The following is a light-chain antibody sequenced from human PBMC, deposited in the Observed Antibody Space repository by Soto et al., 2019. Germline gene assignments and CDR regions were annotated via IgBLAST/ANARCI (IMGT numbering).Light chain of an antibody. J-gene: IGLJ2*01. CDR2: DDN. CDR1: SGSIASNY. Sequence: LTQPHSVSESPGKTVTISCTRSSGSIASNYVQWYQQRPGSAPTTVIYDDNQRPSGVPDRFSGSIDSSSNSASLTISGLRTEDEADYYCQSYDSDTPVVFGGGTKLTVL. CDR3: QSYDSDTPVV. V-gene: IGLV6-57*04.